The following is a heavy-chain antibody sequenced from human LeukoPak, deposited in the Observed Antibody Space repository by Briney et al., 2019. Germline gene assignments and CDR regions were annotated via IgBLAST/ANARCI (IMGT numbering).Heavy chain of an antibody. V-gene: IGHV4-38-2*02. CDR2: MHPTGVR. CDR3: ARSGYQPPHYYVDV. Sequence: SETLSLTCSVSGYSINIGFHWGWIRQSPERGLEWLGTMHPTGVRYYNPSLKSRVTVLLDTSKNQFSLNLISVTAEDTAVYYCARSGYQPPHYYVDVWGKGTAVTVSS. CDR1: GYSINIGFH. J-gene: IGHJ6*03. D-gene: IGHD2-2*01.